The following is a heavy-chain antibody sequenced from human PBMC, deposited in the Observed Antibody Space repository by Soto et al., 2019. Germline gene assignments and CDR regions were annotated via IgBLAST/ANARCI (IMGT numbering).Heavy chain of an antibody. CDR1: GLTFSNYA. Sequence: EVQLLESGGAVVQPGGSLRLSCAASGLTFSNYAMSWVRQAPGKGLEWVSVFTGRGNSIYYADSVKGRFTISGDNSKSTLYLQMTSLRAEDTAVSYCAEQDCVGYYYNYRDVWGKGTTVTV. D-gene: IGHD2-21*02. V-gene: IGHV3-23*01. CDR2: FTGRGNSI. J-gene: IGHJ6*03. CDR3: AEQDCVGYYYNYRDV.